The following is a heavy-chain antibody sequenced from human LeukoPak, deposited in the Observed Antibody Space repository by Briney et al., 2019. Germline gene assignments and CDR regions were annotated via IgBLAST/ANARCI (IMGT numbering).Heavy chain of an antibody. D-gene: IGHD3-10*01. CDR3: ARDVRGADYYYYYMDV. CDR2: ISSSSSTI. J-gene: IGHJ6*03. Sequence: GGSLRLSCAASGFTFSSYSMNWVRQAPGKGLEWVSYISSSSSTIYYADSVKGRFTISRDNAKNSLYLQMNSLRAEDTAVYYCARDVRGADYYYYYMDVWGKGTTVTVS. CDR1: GFTFSSYS. V-gene: IGHV3-48*04.